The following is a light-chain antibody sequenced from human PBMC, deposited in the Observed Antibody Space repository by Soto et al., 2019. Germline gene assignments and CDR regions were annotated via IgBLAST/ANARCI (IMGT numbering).Light chain of an antibody. J-gene: IGLJ3*02. CDR3: SSYTSIGTVV. V-gene: IGLV2-14*01. CDR2: EVS. Sequence: QSALTQPASVSGSPGQSITISCTGTSNDVGGFKYVSWYLQHPGKAPKLMIFEVSNRPSGVSNRFSGSKSGNTASLTISGLEAEDEAAYYCSSYTSIGTVVFGGGTKLTVL. CDR1: SNDVGGFKY.